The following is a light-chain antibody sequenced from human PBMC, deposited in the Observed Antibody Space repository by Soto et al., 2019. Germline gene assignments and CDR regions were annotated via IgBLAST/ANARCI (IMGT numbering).Light chain of an antibody. J-gene: IGKJ3*01. Sequence: DIPMTQSPSSLSASVGDRVTITCRASQSISSYLNWYQQKPGKAPKLLIYAASSLQSGVPSRFSGSGSETDFTLTISSLQHEDFATYYCQQSYSTPFTFGPGTKVDIK. CDR1: QSISSY. CDR2: AAS. V-gene: IGKV1-39*01. CDR3: QQSYSTPFT.